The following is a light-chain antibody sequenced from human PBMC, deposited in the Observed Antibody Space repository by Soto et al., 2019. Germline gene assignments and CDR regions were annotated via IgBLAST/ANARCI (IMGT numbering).Light chain of an antibody. V-gene: IGLV6-57*03. CDR1: SGTIASKY. J-gene: IGLJ2*01. CDR2: EDN. Sequence: NLMLTQPHSVSESPGKTVTSSCTRSSGTIASKYVQWYQQRPGSAPTTVIYEDNQRPSGVPDRFSGSIDSSSNSASLTIDGLKTEDEADYYCQSYDSSNEVIFGGGTKLTVL. CDR3: QSYDSSNEVI.